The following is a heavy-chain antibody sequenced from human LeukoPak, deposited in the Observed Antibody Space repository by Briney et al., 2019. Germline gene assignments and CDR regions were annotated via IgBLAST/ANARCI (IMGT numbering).Heavy chain of an antibody. CDR3: ARVGAVAGPRDY. Sequence: PGGSLRLSCAASGFTFSSYSMNWVRQAPGKGLEWVSSISSSSSYIYYADSVKGRFTISRDNAKNSLYLQMYSLRAEDTAVYYCARVGAVAGPRDYWGQGTLVTVSS. V-gene: IGHV3-21*01. J-gene: IGHJ4*02. CDR1: GFTFSSYS. CDR2: ISSSSSYI. D-gene: IGHD6-19*01.